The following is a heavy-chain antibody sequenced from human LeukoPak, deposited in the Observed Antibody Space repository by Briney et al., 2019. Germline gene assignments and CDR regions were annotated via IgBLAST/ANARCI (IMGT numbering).Heavy chain of an antibody. V-gene: IGHV4-59*12. Sequence: SETLSLTCTVSGGSISSYYWSWIRQPPGKGLEWIGHIYYSGSTNYNPSLKSRVTISVDTSKNQFSLKLSSVTAADTAVYYCARKYYDFWSGYSLDAFDIWGQGTMVTVSS. CDR2: IYYSGST. J-gene: IGHJ3*02. CDR1: GGSISSYY. CDR3: ARKYYDFWSGYSLDAFDI. D-gene: IGHD3-3*01.